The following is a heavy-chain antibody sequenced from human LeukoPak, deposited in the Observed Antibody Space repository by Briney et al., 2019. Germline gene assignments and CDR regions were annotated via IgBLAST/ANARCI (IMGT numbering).Heavy chain of an antibody. CDR1: GFTFSSYA. V-gene: IGHV3-23*01. D-gene: IGHD1-20*01. Sequence: PGGSLRLSCAASGFTFSSYALSWVRQAPGKGLEWASGISGTGGSTSYADSVKGRFTISRDNSKNTLYLQMSSLRDEDTAVYYCARGFNCDYWGQGTLVTVSS. J-gene: IGHJ4*02. CDR2: ISGTGGST. CDR3: ARGFNCDY.